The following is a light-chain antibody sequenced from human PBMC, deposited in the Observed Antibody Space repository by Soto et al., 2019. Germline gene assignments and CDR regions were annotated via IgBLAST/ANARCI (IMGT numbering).Light chain of an antibody. V-gene: IGKV3-11*01. J-gene: IGKJ5*01. CDR2: DAS. CDR3: QQRSNWPPIT. Sequence: EIVLTQSPATLSLSPGRRATLSCRASQSVRTNLGWYQQKPGQAPNLLIYDASNRATGVPARFSGSGSGTDFTLTISSLEPEDFAVYYCQQRSNWPPITFGQGTRLEI. CDR1: QSVRTN.